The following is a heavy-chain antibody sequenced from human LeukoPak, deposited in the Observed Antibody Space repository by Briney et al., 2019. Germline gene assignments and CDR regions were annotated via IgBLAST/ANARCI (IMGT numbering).Heavy chain of an antibody. CDR1: GFTFSNYE. V-gene: IGHV3-48*03. J-gene: IGHJ4*02. D-gene: IGHD4-17*01. CDR2: ISRTGTTM. CDR3: ARIMTTTTTSDY. Sequence: GGSLRLSCAASGFTFSNYEMNWVRQAPGKGLEWLSYISRTGTTMYYADSVKGRFTISRDNAKDSLYLQMNSLRAEDTAIYYCARIMTTTTTSDYWGQGTLVTVSS.